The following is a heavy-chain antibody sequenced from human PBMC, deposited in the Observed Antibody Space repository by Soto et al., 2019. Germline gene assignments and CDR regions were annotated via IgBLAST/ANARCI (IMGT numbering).Heavy chain of an antibody. J-gene: IGHJ6*02. Sequence: QVQLLESGGGVVQPGKSLRLSCAASGFTFSSHAMHWVRQAPGKGLEWVAVISYNGNNNEYYADPVKGRFTISRANSKSTLYLQMNSLRGEDTAIYFCARDRIASGLRAMDVWGQGTPVIVSS. CDR1: GFTFSSHA. D-gene: IGHD4-17*01. CDR2: ISYNGNNNE. V-gene: IGHV3-30-3*01. CDR3: ARDRIASGLRAMDV.